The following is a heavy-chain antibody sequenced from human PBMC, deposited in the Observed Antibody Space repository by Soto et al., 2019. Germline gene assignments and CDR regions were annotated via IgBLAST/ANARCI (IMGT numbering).Heavy chain of an antibody. V-gene: IGHV1-18*01. D-gene: IGHD2-2*01. Sequence: QVQLVQSGAEVRKPGDSVKVSCKASGYTFFTYGVSWLRQAPGQGLEWMGWISGDNGDTNYAQKVQGRVTMTTDTSTSTAYMELRRLSSDDTAVYYCGRDDASSSRARALEIWGQGTMVTVSS. CDR2: ISGDNGDT. CDR1: GYTFFTYG. J-gene: IGHJ3*02. CDR3: GRDDASSSRARALEI.